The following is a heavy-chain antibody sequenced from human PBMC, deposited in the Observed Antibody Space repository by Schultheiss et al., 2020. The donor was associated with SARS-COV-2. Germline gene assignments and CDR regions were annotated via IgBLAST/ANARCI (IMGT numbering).Heavy chain of an antibody. J-gene: IGHJ5*02. Sequence: GGSLRLSCAASGFTFGTYNMHWVRQAPGKGLEFVASIRSSGRDICYADSMQGRFTVSRDNANNSLYLQMHSLRAEDTAVYYCVRDRSWWTPYNCFDLWGRGTMVTVAS. CDR2: IRSSGRDI. V-gene: IGHV3-21*01. CDR3: VRDRSWWTPYNCFDL. D-gene: IGHD2-15*01. CDR1: GFTFGTYN.